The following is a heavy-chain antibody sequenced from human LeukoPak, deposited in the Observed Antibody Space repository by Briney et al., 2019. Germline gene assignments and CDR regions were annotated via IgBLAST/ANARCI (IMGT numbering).Heavy chain of an antibody. V-gene: IGHV4-34*01. CDR1: GESLSGYH. CDR3: ARXXXEWAAGTRWFDP. D-gene: IGHD6-13*01. J-gene: IGHJ5*02. CDR2: INYSGST. Sequence: SETLSLTCAVYGESLSGYHWSWIRQPPGNGLEWIGEINYSGSTNYNPSLKSRVTISLDTSKNQFSLKLSSVTAADTAIYYCARXXXEWAAGTRWFDPWGQGTLVTVSS.